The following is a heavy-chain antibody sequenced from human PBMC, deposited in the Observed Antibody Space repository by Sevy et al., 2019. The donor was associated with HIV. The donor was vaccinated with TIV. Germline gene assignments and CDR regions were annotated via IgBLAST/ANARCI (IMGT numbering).Heavy chain of an antibody. CDR1: GFAFHEYS. D-gene: IGHD2-8*01. Sequence: GGSLRLSCAASGFAFHEYSMSWIRQAPGKGLEWVATLSFGCGRINYADSVKGRFTISIDNSKNSFYLQMDNLRVEDTALYYCAREGCSRPHDYWGQGTRVTVSS. CDR2: LSFGCGRI. V-gene: IGHV3-23*01. CDR3: AREGCSRPHDY. J-gene: IGHJ4*02.